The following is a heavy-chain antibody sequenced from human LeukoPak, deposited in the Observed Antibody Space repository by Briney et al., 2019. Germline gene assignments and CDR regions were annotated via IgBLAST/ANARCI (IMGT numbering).Heavy chain of an antibody. V-gene: IGHV4-31*03. J-gene: IGHJ6*03. CDR2: IYYSGST. CDR3: ARGRGTIFGVVIIYYYYYMDV. CDR1: GGSISSGGYY. D-gene: IGHD3-3*01. Sequence: KSSETLSLTCTVSGGSISSGGYYWSWIRQHPGKGLEWIGYIYYSGSTYYNPSLKSRVTISVDTSKNQFSLKLSSVTAADTAVYYCARGRGTIFGVVIIYYYYYMDVWGKGTTVTVSS.